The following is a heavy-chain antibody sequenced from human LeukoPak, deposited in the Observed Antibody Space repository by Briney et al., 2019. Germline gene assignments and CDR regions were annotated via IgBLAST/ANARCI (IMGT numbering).Heavy chain of an antibody. CDR2: IRYDGSNK. CDR3: AKDILWFGELSPLYYYYYMDV. CDR1: GFTFSSYG. D-gene: IGHD3-10*01. V-gene: IGHV3-30*02. Sequence: PGGSLRLSCAASGFTFSSYGMHWVRQAPGKGLEWVAFIRYDGSNKYYADSVKGRFTISRDNSKNTLYLQMNSLRAEDTAVYYCAKDILWFGELSPLYYYYYMDVWGKGTTVTVSS. J-gene: IGHJ6*03.